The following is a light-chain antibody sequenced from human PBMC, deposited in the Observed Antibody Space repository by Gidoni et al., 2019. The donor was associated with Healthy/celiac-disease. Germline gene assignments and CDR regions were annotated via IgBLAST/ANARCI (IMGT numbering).Light chain of an antibody. V-gene: IGKV1-12*01. CDR1: QGISSW. CDR2: AAS. CDR3: QQANSFPRT. J-gene: IGKJ1*01. Sequence: IQITQSPSSVSASVGDRVTITCRASQGISSWVAWYQHKPGKAPKLLIYAASSVQSGVPSRISGSGSGKYFPLTISSLQPEDFATYYCQQANSFPRTFGQGTKVEIK.